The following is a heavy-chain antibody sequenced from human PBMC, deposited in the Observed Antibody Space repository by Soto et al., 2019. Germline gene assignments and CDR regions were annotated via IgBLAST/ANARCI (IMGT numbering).Heavy chain of an antibody. D-gene: IGHD4-17*01. CDR1: GGCFSGYY. V-gene: IGHV4-34*01. J-gene: IGHJ4*02. CDR2: INHSGST. CDR3: ARGQFYGDYGGIDY. Sequence: WETLSLTCAVYGGCFSGYYWSWIRQPPGKGLEWIGEINHSGSTNYNPSLKSRVTISVDTSKNQFSLKLSSVTAADTAVYYCARGQFYGDYGGIDYWGQGTLVTVS.